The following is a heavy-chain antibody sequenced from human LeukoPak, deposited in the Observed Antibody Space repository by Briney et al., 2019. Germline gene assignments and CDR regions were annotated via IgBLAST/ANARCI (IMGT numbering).Heavy chain of an antibody. D-gene: IGHD3-3*01. CDR3: ASLADYDFWCGPSFDY. J-gene: IGHJ4*02. CDR2: IYYSGST. CDR1: GGSISSSSYY. V-gene: IGHV4-39*01. Sequence: PSETLSLTCTVSGGSISSSSYYWGWIRQPPWKGLEWIGSIYYSGSTYYNPSLKSRVTISVYTSKNQFSLKLSSVTAADTAVYYSASLADYDFWCGPSFDYWGQGTLVTVSS.